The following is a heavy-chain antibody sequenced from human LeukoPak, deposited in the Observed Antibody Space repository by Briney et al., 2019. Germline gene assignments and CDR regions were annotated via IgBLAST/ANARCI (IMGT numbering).Heavy chain of an antibody. CDR3: ARGLGSYSATDAFDI. CDR1: GYTFTSYG. J-gene: IGHJ3*02. Sequence: GASVKVSCKASGYTFTSYGISWVRQAPGQGLEWMGRIIPILGIANYAQKFQGRVTITADKSTSTAYMELSSLRSEDTAVYYCARGLGSYSATDAFDIWGQGTMVTVSS. V-gene: IGHV1-69*04. D-gene: IGHD1-26*01. CDR2: IIPILGIA.